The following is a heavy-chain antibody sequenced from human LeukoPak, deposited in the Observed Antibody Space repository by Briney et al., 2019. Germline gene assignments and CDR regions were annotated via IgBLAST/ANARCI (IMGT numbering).Heavy chain of an antibody. CDR2: IHYSGST. V-gene: IGHV4-59*12. D-gene: IGHD1-26*01. Sequence: ETLSLTCTVSGVSIRSYYWSWIRQPPGKGLECIGYIHYSGSTNYNPSLKSRVTISVDTSKNQFSLKLSSVTAADTAVYYCARGARGRLNWFDPWGQGTLVTVSS. CDR3: ARGARGRLNWFDP. J-gene: IGHJ5*02. CDR1: GVSIRSYY.